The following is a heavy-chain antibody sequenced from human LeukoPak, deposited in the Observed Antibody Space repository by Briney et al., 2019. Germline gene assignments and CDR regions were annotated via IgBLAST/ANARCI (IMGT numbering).Heavy chain of an antibody. CDR2: IGTAGDT. Sequence: GGSLRLSCAASGFTFSSYDMHWVRHATGKGLEWVSAIGTAGDTYYPGSVKGRFTISRENAKNSLYLQMNSLRAGDTAVYYCARSGYSGYDWYDYWGQGTLVTVSS. CDR1: GFTFSSYD. V-gene: IGHV3-13*01. D-gene: IGHD5-12*01. J-gene: IGHJ4*02. CDR3: ARSGYSGYDWYDY.